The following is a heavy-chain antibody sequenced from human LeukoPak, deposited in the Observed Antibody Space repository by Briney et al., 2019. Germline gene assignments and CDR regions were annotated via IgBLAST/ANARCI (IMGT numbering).Heavy chain of an antibody. J-gene: IGHJ4*02. CDR3: ARVRSKVTPDY. CDR1: GYTLTELS. V-gene: IGHV1-2*02. D-gene: IGHD2-21*02. CDR2: INPNSGGT. Sequence: ASVKVSCKVSGYTLTELSMHWVRQAPGQGLEWMGWINPNSGGTNYAQKFQGRVTMTRDTSISTAYMELSRLRSDDTAVYYCARVRSKVTPDYWGQGTLVTVSS.